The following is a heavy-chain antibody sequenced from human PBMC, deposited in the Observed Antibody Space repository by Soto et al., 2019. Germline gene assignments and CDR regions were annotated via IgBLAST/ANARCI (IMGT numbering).Heavy chain of an antibody. D-gene: IGHD1-1*01. Sequence: QVQLVESGGGVVQPGRSLRLSCAASGFSISRSAMHWVRQAPGKGLEWVAVIAYDGSNRWYADSAKGRFTISRDNSKNTVYLEMSSLRGEDTAVYYCARDLQAGTDNVNWFAPWGQGTLVTVSS. CDR3: ARDLQAGTDNVNWFAP. CDR1: GFSISRSA. V-gene: IGHV3-30*04. CDR2: IAYDGSNR. J-gene: IGHJ5*02.